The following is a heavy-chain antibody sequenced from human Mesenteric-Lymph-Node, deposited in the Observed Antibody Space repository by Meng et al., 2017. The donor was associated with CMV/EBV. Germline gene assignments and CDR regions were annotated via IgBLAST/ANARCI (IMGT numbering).Heavy chain of an antibody. CDR3: ARDKIAVPGRGYYYYPMDV. CDR2: MNPNSGNT. D-gene: IGHD6-19*01. CDR1: GYTFSSFG. J-gene: IGHJ6*02. V-gene: IGHV1-18*01. Sequence: ASVKVSCKASGYTFSSFGISWVRQAPGQGLEWMGWMNPNSGNTGYAQKFQGRVTVTTDTSTSTAYMELRSLRSDDTAVYYCARDKIAVPGRGYYYYPMDVWGQGTTVTVSS.